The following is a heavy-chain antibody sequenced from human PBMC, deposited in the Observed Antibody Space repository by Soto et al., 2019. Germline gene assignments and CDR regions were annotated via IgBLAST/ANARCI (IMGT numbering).Heavy chain of an antibody. CDR2: IDGSSDYT. D-gene: IGHD2-8*01. CDR3: ARDLRFSSTNYFDF. Sequence: GVLRLSCTASGFLFTDYYMSWIRQPPGKGLEWLAYIDGSSDYTNSADSVKGRFTISRDNAKNSVFLQMNNLRADDTAVYCCARDLRFSSTNYFDFWGRGTLVTVSS. V-gene: IGHV3-11*06. J-gene: IGHJ4*02. CDR1: GFLFTDYY.